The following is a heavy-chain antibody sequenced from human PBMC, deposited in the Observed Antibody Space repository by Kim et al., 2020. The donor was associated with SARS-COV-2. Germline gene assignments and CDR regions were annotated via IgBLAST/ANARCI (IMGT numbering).Heavy chain of an antibody. J-gene: IGHJ6*02. Sequence: SVKVSCKASGGSFGSYAFTWVRQAPGQGLEWMGGIIPLFGITNYAQRLQDRVTISADKLTTTVYMELRSLTADDTGVYDCARDRSGYTYDYEGLDVWGQGTTVTVSS. D-gene: IGHD3-16*01. CDR3: ARDRSGYTYDYEGLDV. CDR1: GGSFGSYA. V-gene: IGHV1-69*10. CDR2: IIPLFGIT.